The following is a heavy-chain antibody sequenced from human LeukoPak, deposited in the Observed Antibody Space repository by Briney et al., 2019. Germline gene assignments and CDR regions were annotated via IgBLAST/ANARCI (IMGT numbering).Heavy chain of an antibody. CDR3: SRGSPPYYYGSGSRRYFDL. CDR2: INHSGST. V-gene: IGHV4-34*01. CDR1: GGSFSGYY. D-gene: IGHD3-10*01. J-gene: IGHJ2*01. Sequence: SETLSLTCAVYGGSFSGYYWSWIRQPPGKGLEWIGEINHSGSTNYNPSLKSRVTISVDTSKNQFSLKLSSVTAADTAVYYCSRGSPPYYYGSGSRRYFDLWGRGTLVTVSS.